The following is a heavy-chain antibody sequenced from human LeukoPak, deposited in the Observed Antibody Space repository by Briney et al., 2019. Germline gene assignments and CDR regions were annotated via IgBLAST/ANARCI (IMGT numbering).Heavy chain of an antibody. CDR3: ARLQYGDFYFDY. CDR1: GGSISSSSDY. Sequence: KPSETLSLTCTVSGGSISSSSDYWGWIRQPAGKGLEWIGSIYYSGSTSYNPSLKSRVTISVDTSKYQFSLRLSSVTAADTAVYYCARLQYGDFYFDYWGQGTLVTVSS. J-gene: IGHJ4*02. V-gene: IGHV4-39*01. CDR2: IYYSGST. D-gene: IGHD2-21*02.